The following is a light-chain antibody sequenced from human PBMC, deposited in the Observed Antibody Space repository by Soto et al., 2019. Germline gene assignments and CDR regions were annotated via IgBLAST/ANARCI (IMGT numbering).Light chain of an antibody. CDR1: SSDVGGYIL. V-gene: IGLV2-8*01. Sequence: QSALTQPASVSGSPGQSITISCTGTSSDVGGYILVSWYQQHPGRAPKLMIYEASKRPSGVPDRFSGSKSGNTASLTVSGLQAEDEADYSCSSFAGSNNFPYVFGTGTKLTVL. CDR2: EAS. CDR3: SSFAGSNNFPYV. J-gene: IGLJ1*01.